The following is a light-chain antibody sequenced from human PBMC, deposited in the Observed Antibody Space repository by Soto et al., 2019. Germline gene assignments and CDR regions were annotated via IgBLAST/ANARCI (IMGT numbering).Light chain of an antibody. J-gene: IGLJ1*01. CDR2: EGS. CDR1: SSDVGAYNF. V-gene: IGLV2-23*01. CDR3: CSYAGTGTYV. Sequence: QSALTQPASVSGSPGQSITISCTGTSSDVGAYNFVSWYRQYPGKAPKLMIYEGSKRPSGVSNRFSGSKSGNTASLTISGLQAEDEADYYCCSYAGTGTYVFGTGTKVTVL.